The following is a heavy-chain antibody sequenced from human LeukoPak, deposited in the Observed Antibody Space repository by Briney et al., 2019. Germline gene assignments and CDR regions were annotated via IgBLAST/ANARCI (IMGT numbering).Heavy chain of an antibody. D-gene: IGHD3-10*01. V-gene: IGHV4-31*03. CDR3: ARSAMVRGADKGAFDI. J-gene: IGHJ3*02. Sequence: SETLSLTCTVSGGSISSGGYYWSWIRQHPGQGLEWIGYIYYSGSTYYNPSLKSRVTISVDTSKNQFSLKLSSVTAADTAVYYCARSAMVRGADKGAFDIWGQGTMVTVSS. CDR1: GGSISSGGYY. CDR2: IYYSGST.